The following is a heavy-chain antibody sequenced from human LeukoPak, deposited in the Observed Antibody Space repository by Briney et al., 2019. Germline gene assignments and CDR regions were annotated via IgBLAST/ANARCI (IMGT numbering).Heavy chain of an antibody. V-gene: IGHV3-23*01. D-gene: IGHD3-10*01. J-gene: IGHJ4*02. CDR2: ISASGDNT. CDR1: GFTFSSHG. Sequence: GGSLRLSCAATGFTFSSHGMSWDRQAPGKGLEWVSTISASGDNTYYADSVKGRFTISRDNSKNTLYLQMNSLRAEDTAVYYCAREYYYASGNYYNRIDYWGQGTLVTVSS. CDR3: AREYYYASGNYYNRIDY.